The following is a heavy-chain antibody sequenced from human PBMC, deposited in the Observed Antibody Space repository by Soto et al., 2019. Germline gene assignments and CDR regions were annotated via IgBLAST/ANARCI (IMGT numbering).Heavy chain of an antibody. V-gene: IGHV3-23*01. D-gene: IGHD1-26*01. CDR2: ISCSGGST. Sequence: GGSLRLSCAASGFTFDDYAMHWVRQAPGKGLEWVSAISCSGGSTYYADSVKGRFTISRDNSKNTLYLQMNSLRAEDTAVYYCAKDLGGGSYAGNWFDPWGQGTLVTVSS. CDR3: AKDLGGGSYAGNWFDP. J-gene: IGHJ5*02. CDR1: GFTFDDYA.